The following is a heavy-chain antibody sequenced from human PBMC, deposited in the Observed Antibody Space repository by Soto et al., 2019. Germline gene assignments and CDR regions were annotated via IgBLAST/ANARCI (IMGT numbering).Heavy chain of an antibody. CDR3: AHGGERLFFPYYFDY. Sequence: GGSLRLSCAASGFTFSSYAMSWVRQAPGKGLEWVSAISGSGGSTYYADSVKGRFTISRDNSKNTLYLQMNSLRAEDTAVYYCAHGGERLFFPYYFDYWGQGTLVTVSS. J-gene: IGHJ4*02. V-gene: IGHV3-23*01. D-gene: IGHD6-25*01. CDR1: GFTFSSYA. CDR2: ISGSGGST.